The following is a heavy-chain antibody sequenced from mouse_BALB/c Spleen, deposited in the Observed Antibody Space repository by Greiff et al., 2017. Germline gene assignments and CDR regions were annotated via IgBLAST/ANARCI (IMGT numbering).Heavy chain of an antibody. J-gene: IGHJ2*01. Sequence: VQLVESGPELVKPGASVRISCKASGYTFTSYYIHWVKQRPGQGLEWIGWIYPGNVNTKYNEKFKGKATLTADKSSSTAYMQLSSLTSEDSAVYFCAKDGAFYGSSYYFDYWGQGTTLTVSS. CDR2: IYPGNVNT. CDR3: AKDGAFYGSSYYFDY. D-gene: IGHD1-1*01. CDR1: GYTFTSYY. V-gene: IGHV1S56*01.